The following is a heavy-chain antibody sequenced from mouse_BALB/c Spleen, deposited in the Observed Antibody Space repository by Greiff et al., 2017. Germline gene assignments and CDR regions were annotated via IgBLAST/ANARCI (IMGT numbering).Heavy chain of an antibody. D-gene: IGHD2-12*01. J-gene: IGHJ4*01. CDR3: ARGSYYRYLYAMDY. Sequence: VQVVESGAELVKPGASVKMSCKAFGYTFTTYPIEWMKQNHGKSLEWIGNFHPYNDDTKYNEKFKGKAKLTVEKSSSTVYLELSRLTSDDSAVYYCARGSYYRYLYAMDYWGQGTSVTVSS. V-gene: IGHV1-47*01. CDR1: GYTFTTYP. CDR2: FHPYNDDT.